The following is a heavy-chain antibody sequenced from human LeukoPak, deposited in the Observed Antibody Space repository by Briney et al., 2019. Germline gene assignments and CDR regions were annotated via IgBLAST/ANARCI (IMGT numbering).Heavy chain of an antibody. Sequence: GGSLRLSCAASGFSFDTHGMHWVRQAPGKGLEWVAVIWYDGSKKYYADSVKGRFTISRGNSKKSLFLQMNSLRAEDTALYYCARDVFADSSGGSFDFWGQGTLVTVSS. V-gene: IGHV3-33*01. J-gene: IGHJ4*02. CDR3: ARDVFADSSGGSFDF. CDR2: IWYDGSKK. D-gene: IGHD3-16*01. CDR1: GFSFDTHG.